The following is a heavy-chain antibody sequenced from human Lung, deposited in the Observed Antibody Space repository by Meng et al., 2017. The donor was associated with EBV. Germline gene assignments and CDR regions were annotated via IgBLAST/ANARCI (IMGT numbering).Heavy chain of an antibody. D-gene: IGHD2-15*01. CDR2: IHHSGHN. V-gene: IGHV4-34*02. CDR1: GGSSGGYY. J-gene: IGHJ4*02. CDR3: ARGRQIGWQGGDFAY. Sequence: ARLPPGGPRLLKAAESLCLLCAFCGGSSGGYYWGWIRQSPERGLEWLGEIHHSGHNHHNPSLKGRVTISLDTSKDQFSMNLSSVTAADTAVYYCARGRQIGWQGGDFAYWSQGTLVTVSS.